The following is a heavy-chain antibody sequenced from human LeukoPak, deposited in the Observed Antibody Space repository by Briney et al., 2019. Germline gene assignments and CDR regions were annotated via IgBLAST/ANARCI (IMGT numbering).Heavy chain of an antibody. D-gene: IGHD6-13*01. Sequence: GGSLRLSCAASGFTFSSYAMSWVRQAPGKGLEWVSAIGGSGGSTYYADSVKGRFTISRDNSKNTLYLQMNSLRAENTAVYYCAKDLLAAAGKNFDYWGQGTLVTVSS. V-gene: IGHV3-23*01. CDR1: GFTFSSYA. J-gene: IGHJ4*02. CDR2: IGGSGGST. CDR3: AKDLLAAAGKNFDY.